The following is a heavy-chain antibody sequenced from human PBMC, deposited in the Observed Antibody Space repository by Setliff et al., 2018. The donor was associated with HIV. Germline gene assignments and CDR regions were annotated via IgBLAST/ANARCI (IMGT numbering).Heavy chain of an antibody. CDR1: GGSLSTSSFY. CDR2: IYFSGST. J-gene: IGHJ5*02. D-gene: IGHD4-17*01. V-gene: IGHV4-39*01. CDR3: ARHRSYGDYDPNWFDP. Sequence: SETLSLTCTVSGGSLSTSSFYWGWIRQPPGKGLQWIGSIYFSGSTYYNPSLKSRVTISVDTSKNQLSLKLRSVTAADTGIYYCARHRSYGDYDPNWFDPWGQGTLVTVSS.